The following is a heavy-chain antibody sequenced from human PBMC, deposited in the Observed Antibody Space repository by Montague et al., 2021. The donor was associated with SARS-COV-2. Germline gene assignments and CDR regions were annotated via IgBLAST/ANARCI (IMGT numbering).Heavy chain of an antibody. CDR3: ARFPTSYYYDSKEAPATPYAFDI. CDR2: IYYSGST. V-gene: IGHV4-39*01. J-gene: IGHJ3*02. D-gene: IGHD3-22*01. CDR1: GGSISSSSYY. Sequence: SETLSLTCTVSGGSISSSSYYWGWIRQPPGKGLEWIGSIYYSGSTYYNPSLKSRVTISVDTSKNQFSLKLSSVTAADTAVYYCARFPTSYYYDSKEAPATPYAFDIWGQGTTVTVSS.